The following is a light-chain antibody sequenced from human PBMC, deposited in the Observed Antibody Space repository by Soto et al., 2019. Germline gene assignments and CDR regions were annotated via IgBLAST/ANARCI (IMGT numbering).Light chain of an antibody. CDR1: QSVSRSY. Sequence: IVLTPSPGTLSFSPWSRSTLSCRASQSVSRSYLGWYQQKPGQAPRLLMYGASIRAAGVPDRFSGSGSGTEFTLTISRLEPEDFTVYYCHHYETFGQGTKVDI. CDR3: HHYET. CDR2: GAS. J-gene: IGKJ1*01. V-gene: IGKV3-20*01.